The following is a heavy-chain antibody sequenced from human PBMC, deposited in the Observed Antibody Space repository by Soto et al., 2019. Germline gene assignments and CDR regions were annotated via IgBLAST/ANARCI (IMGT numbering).Heavy chain of an antibody. CDR3: ASFLYDFLSGDLGIYGMDV. D-gene: IGHD3-3*01. J-gene: IGHJ6*02. CDR1: GFTFSSYS. V-gene: IGHV3-21*01. Sequence: PGGSLRLSCAASGFTFSSYSMNWVRQAPGKGLEWVSSISSSSSYIYYADSVKGRFTISRDNAKNSLYLQMNSLRAEDTAVYYCASFLYDFLSGDLGIYGMDVSGQGTTVTVSS. CDR2: ISSSSSYI.